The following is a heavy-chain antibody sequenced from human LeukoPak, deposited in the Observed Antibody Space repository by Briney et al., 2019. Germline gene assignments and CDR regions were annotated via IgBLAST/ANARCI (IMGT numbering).Heavy chain of an antibody. D-gene: IGHD2-2*01. CDR3: AKDHTVVPAAMDYFDF. Sequence: GGSLRLSCAASGFTFSSYAMYWVRQAPGKGLEWVSYISSSSSTIYYADSVKGRFTISRDNAKNTLYLQINSLRAEDTAVYYCAKDHTVVPAAMDYFDFWGQGTLVTVSS. CDR1: GFTFSSYA. V-gene: IGHV3-48*04. J-gene: IGHJ4*02. CDR2: ISSSSSTI.